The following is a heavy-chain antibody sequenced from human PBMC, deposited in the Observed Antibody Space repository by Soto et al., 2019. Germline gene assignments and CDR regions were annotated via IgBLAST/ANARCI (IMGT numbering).Heavy chain of an antibody. Sequence: SETLSLTCTVSGGSISSSSYYWGWIRQPPGKGLEWIGSIYYRGSTYYNPSLKSRVTISVDTSKNQFSLKLSSVTAADTAVYYCARGEGIAAAGSPKRRWFDPWGQGTLVTVSS. V-gene: IGHV4-39*07. D-gene: IGHD6-13*01. CDR3: ARGEGIAAAGSPKRRWFDP. CDR1: GGSISSSSYY. CDR2: IYYRGST. J-gene: IGHJ5*02.